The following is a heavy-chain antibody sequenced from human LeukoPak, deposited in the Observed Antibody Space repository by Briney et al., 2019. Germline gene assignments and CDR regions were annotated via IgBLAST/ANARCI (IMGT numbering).Heavy chain of an antibody. CDR3: ARDIVVVPAASNDAFDI. D-gene: IGHD2-2*01. CDR2: LYAGGST. V-gene: IGHV3-66*01. J-gene: IGHJ3*02. CDR1: GFTMSGIH. Sequence: GGSLRLSCTASGFTMSGIHMNWVRQAPGKGLDWVSGLYAGGSTYYASSVTGRFTISRDNSKNTLYLQMNSLRAEDTAVYYCARDIVVVPAASNDAFDIWGQGTMVTVSS.